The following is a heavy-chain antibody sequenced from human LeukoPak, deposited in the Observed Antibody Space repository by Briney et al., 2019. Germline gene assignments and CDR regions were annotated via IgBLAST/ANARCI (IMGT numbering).Heavy chain of an antibody. CDR2: TSGSGTTT. D-gene: IGHD1-26*01. CDR1: GFTFSSYA. Sequence: GGSLRLSCAASGFTFSSYAMSWVRQAPGQGLEWVSLTSGSGTTTYYADSVKGRFTISRDNSKDTLYLQMNSLRDEDTAVYYCARRLGGANSFDYWGQGTLVTVSS. V-gene: IGHV3-23*01. J-gene: IGHJ4*02. CDR3: ARRLGGANSFDY.